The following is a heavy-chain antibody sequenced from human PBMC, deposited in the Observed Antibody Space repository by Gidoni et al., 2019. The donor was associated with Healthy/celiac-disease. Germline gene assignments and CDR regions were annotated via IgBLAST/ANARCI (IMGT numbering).Heavy chain of an antibody. D-gene: IGHD4-17*01. Sequence: QVQLVESGGGLVKPGGSLRLSCAASGFTFSYYYMSWIRQAPGKGLEWVSYISSSSSYTNYADSVKGRFTISRDNAKNSLYLQMNSLRAEDTAVYYCARMTTVTTVNYWGQGTLVTVSS. CDR1: GFTFSYYY. J-gene: IGHJ4*02. CDR2: ISSSSSYT. CDR3: ARMTTVTTVNY. V-gene: IGHV3-11*06.